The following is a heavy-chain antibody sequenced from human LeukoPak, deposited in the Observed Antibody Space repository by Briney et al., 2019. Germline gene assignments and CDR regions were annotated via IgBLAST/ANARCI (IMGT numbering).Heavy chain of an antibody. V-gene: IGHV3-23*01. J-gene: IGHJ4*02. CDR2: ISGSGGST. CDR1: APTVSSYA. D-gene: IGHD3-10*01. CDR3: NYGSGSYHTTTILFD. Sequence: GRSLRLACAASAPTVSSYAASSGRQAPGKGREWVTAISGSGGSTYYADSMKRGFIISRENNKNSLYLQMTSLSAEDTVVYYCNYGSGSYHTTTILFDWGQGTLVTVS.